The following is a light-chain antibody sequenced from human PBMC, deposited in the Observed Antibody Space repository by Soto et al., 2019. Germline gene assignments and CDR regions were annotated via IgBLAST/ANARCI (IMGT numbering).Light chain of an antibody. V-gene: IGKV1-39*01. CDR2: AAS. J-gene: IGKJ4*01. CDR3: QQSYSTPRT. CDR1: QSISSY. Sequence: DIQMTQSPSSLSASVGDRVTITCRASQSISSYLNWNQQKPGKAPKLLIYAASSLQSGVPSRFSGSGSGTDFTLTISSLQPEDFATYYCQQSYSTPRTFGGGTKVDIK.